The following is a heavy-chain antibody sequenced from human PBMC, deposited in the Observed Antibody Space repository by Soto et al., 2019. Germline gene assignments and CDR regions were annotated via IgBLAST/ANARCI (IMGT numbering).Heavy chain of an antibody. CDR2: IHHSGST. Sequence: DTLSLTCAVYVGSFSGYYWSWLRQPPGKGLEWIGEIHHSGSTNYNPSLKSRVTISVDTSKNQFSLKLSPVTAADTAVYYCARGSAMMVAVERDAPDKDYLDYWGQGNLVTVSS. CDR1: VGSFSGYY. J-gene: IGHJ4*02. D-gene: IGHD3-22*01. CDR3: ARGSAMMVAVERDAPDKDYLDY. V-gene: IGHV4-34*01.